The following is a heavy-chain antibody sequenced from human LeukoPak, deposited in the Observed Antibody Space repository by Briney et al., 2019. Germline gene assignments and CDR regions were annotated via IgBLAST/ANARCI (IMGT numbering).Heavy chain of an antibody. Sequence: SETLSLTCTVSGGSITTRSYYWGWIRQPPGKGLEWIGSMHHSGSTYYNPSLKSRVTPSVDTSKNQFSLKLSSVTAADTAVYYCARDPGAYYDSSGYLNWFDPWGQGTLVTVSS. D-gene: IGHD3-22*01. CDR3: ARDPGAYYDSSGYLNWFDP. CDR2: MHHSGST. V-gene: IGHV4-39*07. CDR1: GGSITTRSYY. J-gene: IGHJ5*02.